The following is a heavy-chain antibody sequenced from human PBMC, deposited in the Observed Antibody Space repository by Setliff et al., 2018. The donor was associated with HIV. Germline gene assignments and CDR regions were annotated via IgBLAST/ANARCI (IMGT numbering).Heavy chain of an antibody. Sequence: PGGSLRLSCAASGFTFSNYWMSRVRQAPGKGLEWVANIKQDGSEKYYVDSVKGRFTISRDNAKNSLYLQMNSLRAEDTAVYYCARRLSSGSYFGYWGQGTLVTVSS. J-gene: IGHJ4*02. D-gene: IGHD6-19*01. CDR3: ARRLSSGSYFGY. V-gene: IGHV3-7*03. CDR2: IKQDGSEK. CDR1: GFTFSNYW.